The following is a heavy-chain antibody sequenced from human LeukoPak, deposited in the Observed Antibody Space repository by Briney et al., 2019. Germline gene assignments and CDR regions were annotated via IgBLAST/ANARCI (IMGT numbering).Heavy chain of an antibody. CDR2: ISWNSGSI. J-gene: IGHJ4*02. D-gene: IGHD4-17*01. V-gene: IGHV3-9*01. CDR3: AKDIGKGYGDYAFDY. CDR1: GFTFDDYA. Sequence: GGSLRLSCAASGFTFDDYAMHWVRQAPGKGLEWVSGISWNSGSIGYADSVKGRFTISRDNAKNSLYLQMNSLRAEDTALYYCAKDIGKGYGDYAFDYWGQGTLVTVSS.